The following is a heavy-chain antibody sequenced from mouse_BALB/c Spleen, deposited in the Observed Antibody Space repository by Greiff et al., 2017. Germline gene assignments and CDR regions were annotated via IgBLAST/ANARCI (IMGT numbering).Heavy chain of an antibody. V-gene: IGHV5-17*02. CDR3: ARRDYVNAMDY. CDR1: GFTFSSFG. J-gene: IGHJ4*01. CDR2: ISSGSSTI. D-gene: IGHD1-1*01. Sequence: EVKLMESGGGLVQPGGSRKLSCAASGFTFSSFGMHWVRQAPEKGLEWVAYISSGSSTIYYADTEKGRFTISRDNPKNTLFLQMTSLRSEDTAMYYCARRDYVNAMDYWGQGTSVTVSS.